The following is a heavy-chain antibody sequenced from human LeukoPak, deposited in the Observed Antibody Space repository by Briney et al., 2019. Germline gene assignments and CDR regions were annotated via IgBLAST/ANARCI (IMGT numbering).Heavy chain of an antibody. V-gene: IGHV3-23*01. Sequence: PGGSLRLSCAASGFTFSSYAMSWVRQAPGKGLEWVSAISGSGGSTYYADSVKGRFTISRDNSKNTLYLQMNSLRAEETAVYYCAKDWVQLLPLYYFDYWGQGTLVTVSS. D-gene: IGHD2-15*01. CDR3: AKDWVQLLPLYYFDY. CDR2: ISGSGGST. CDR1: GFTFSSYA. J-gene: IGHJ4*02.